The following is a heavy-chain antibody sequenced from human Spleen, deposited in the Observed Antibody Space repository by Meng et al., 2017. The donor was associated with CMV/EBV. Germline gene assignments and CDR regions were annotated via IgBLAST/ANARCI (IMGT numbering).Heavy chain of an antibody. D-gene: IGHD3-3*01. J-gene: IGHJ6*02. CDR3: ARALGDSPTNYYYYGMDV. CDR1: TTSSYY. Sequence: TTSSYYWGWIRQPPGKGLEWVSSISSSSSHIYHADSVKGRFTISRDNAKNSLSLQMNSLRAEDTAVYYCARALGDSPTNYYYYGMDVWGQGTTVTVSS. V-gene: IGHV3-21*01. CDR2: ISSSSSHI.